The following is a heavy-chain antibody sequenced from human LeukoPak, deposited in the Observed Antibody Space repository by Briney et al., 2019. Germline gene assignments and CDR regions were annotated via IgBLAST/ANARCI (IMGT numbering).Heavy chain of an antibody. CDR2: ISSDGYST. Sequence: PGGSLRLSCAASGFIFNDYWVHGVRQAPGKGLVWVSRISSDGYSTDYAESVKGRFTISRDNGDNTLFLQMDSLRAEDTAVYYCARDRYAYDTAYDYWGQGTLVTVSS. D-gene: IGHD3-16*01. CDR1: GFIFNDYW. V-gene: IGHV3-74*01. J-gene: IGHJ4*02. CDR3: ARDRYAYDTAYDY.